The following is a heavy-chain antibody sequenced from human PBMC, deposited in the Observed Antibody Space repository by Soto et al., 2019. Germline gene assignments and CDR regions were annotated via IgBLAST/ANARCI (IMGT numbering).Heavy chain of an antibody. Sequence: SHTCAVSGGGSSSLRAAWNWIRPSPSRGLEWLGRTYYRSKWYNDYEVSVKSRITINPDTSKNQFSLQLNSVTPEDTAVYYCARGLDSGWQRVLDYWGQATLVTVSA. V-gene: IGHV6-1*01. D-gene: IGHD6-19*01. CDR1: GGGSSSLRAA. J-gene: IGHJ4*02. CDR2: TYYRSKWYN. CDR3: ARGLDSGWQRVLDY.